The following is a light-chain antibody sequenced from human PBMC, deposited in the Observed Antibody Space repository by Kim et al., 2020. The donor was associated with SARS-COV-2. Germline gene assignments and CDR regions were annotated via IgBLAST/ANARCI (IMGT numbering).Light chain of an antibody. CDR3: QQSYSTQYT. J-gene: IGKJ2*01. CDR1: QTIGSY. Sequence: IQMTQSPSSLSASVGDRVTITCRASQTIGSYLNWYQHRVGKAPTLLIYAASNLQSGVPSSFSGSGSGTDFTLTISSLQPEDFAVYYCQQSYSTQYTLGLGTKLEIK. V-gene: IGKV1-39*01. CDR2: AAS.